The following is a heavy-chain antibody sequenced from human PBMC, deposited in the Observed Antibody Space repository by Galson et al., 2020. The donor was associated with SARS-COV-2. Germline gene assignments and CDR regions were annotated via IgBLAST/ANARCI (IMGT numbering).Heavy chain of an antibody. D-gene: IGHD6-19*01. CDR1: GFTSRNYF. CDR3: AKDRGGSGRYVDLDY. CDR2: ISDSGVST. V-gene: IGHV3-23*01. Sequence: GGSLRLSCAASGFTSRNYFMTWVRQAPGKGLEWVSSISDSGVSTYHADSVKGRFTVSRDNSKNTLYLQLNSLRAEDTAIYYCAKDRGGSGRYVDLDYWGQGTLVTVSS. J-gene: IGHJ4*02.